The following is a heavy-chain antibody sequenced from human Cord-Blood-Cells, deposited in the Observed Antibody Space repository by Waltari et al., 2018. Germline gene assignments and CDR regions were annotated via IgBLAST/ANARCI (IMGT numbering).Heavy chain of an antibody. D-gene: IGHD6-13*01. V-gene: IGHV4-59*08. CDR2: IYYSGST. CDR3: ARRSIAAAGTNYYYYYMDV. CDR1: GGSIRSYY. Sequence: QVQLQESGPGLVTPSETLSLTCTVSGGSIRSYYRRWLRQPPGKGLEWIGYIYYSGSTNYNPSLKSRVTISVDTSKNQFSLKLSSVTAADTAVYYCARRSIAAAGTNYYYYYMDVWGKGTTVTVSS. J-gene: IGHJ6*03.